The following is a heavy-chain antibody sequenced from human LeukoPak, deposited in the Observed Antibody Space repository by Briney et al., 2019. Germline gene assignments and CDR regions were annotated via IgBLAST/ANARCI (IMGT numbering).Heavy chain of an antibody. CDR2: INPNSGGT. Sequence: ASVKVSCKASGYTFTGYYMHWVRQAPGQGLAWMGWINPNSGGTNFAQKFQGRVTMTRDTSISTAYMELSRLRSDDTAVYYCASEMGSVATPQGMDVWGQGTTVTVSS. J-gene: IGHJ6*02. V-gene: IGHV1-2*02. CDR3: ASEMGSVATPQGMDV. D-gene: IGHD3-10*01. CDR1: GYTFTGYY.